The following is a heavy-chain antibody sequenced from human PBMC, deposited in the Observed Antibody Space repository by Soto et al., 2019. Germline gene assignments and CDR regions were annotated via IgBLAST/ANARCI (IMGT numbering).Heavy chain of an antibody. CDR2: IYYSGST. V-gene: IGHV4-30-4*01. D-gene: IGHD5-12*01. J-gene: IGHJ5*02. CDR3: ARAEGANGWLRLGGNWFDP. CDR1: GGSISSGDYY. Sequence: PSETLSLTCTVCGGSISSGDYYWSWIRQPPGKGLEWIGYIYYSGSTYYNPSLKSRVTISVDTSKNQFSLKLSSVTAADTAVYCCARAEGANGWLRLGGNWFDPWGQGTLVTVSS.